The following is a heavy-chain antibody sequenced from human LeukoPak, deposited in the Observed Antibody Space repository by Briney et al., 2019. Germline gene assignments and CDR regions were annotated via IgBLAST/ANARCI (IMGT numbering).Heavy chain of an antibody. D-gene: IGHD3-22*01. CDR3: AKDYQYYYDSSGYYIDY. J-gene: IGHJ4*02. CDR1: GVTFSSYA. Sequence: GGSLRLSCAASGVTFSSYAMSWVRQAPGKGLEWVSAISGSGGSTYYADSVKGRFTVSRDNSKNTLYLQMNSLRAEDTAVYYCAKDYQYYYDSSGYYIDYWGQGTLVTVSS. V-gene: IGHV3-23*01. CDR2: ISGSGGST.